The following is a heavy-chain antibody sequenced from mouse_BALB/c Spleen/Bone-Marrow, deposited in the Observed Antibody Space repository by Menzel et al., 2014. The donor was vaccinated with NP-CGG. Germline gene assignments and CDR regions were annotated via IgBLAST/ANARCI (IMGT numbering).Heavy chain of an antibody. CDR3: ARNYGSSLYY. V-gene: IGHV14-3*02. CDR2: IDPANGNT. J-gene: IGHJ2*01. CDR1: GFNIEDSY. Sequence: VQLQQPGAEIVKPGASVKSSCTTSGFNIEDSYIYWMKQRPEQGLEWIGRIDPANGNTKYDPKFQGKATITVDTSSATAYLQLSSLTSEDTAVYYCARNYGSSLYYWGQGTTLTVSS. D-gene: IGHD1-1*01.